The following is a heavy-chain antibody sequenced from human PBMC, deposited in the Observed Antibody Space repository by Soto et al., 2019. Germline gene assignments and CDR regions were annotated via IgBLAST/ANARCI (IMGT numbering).Heavy chain of an antibody. J-gene: IGHJ4*02. CDR1: GYTFTSYY. Sequence: ASVKVSCKASGYTFTSYYMHWVRQAPGQGLEWMGWMNPNNGDTIYARKLQGRVTMTRDTSTSTAYMEMSSLTFDDTAVYYCARHSGYDYVFDYWGQGTLVTVSS. V-gene: IGHV1-2*02. CDR2: MNPNNGDT. CDR3: ARHSGYDYVFDY. D-gene: IGHD5-12*01.